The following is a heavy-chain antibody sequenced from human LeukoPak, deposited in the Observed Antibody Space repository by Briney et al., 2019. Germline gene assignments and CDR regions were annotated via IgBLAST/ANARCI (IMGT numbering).Heavy chain of an antibody. Sequence: ASVKVSCKASGYTFTSYAMNWVRQAPGQGLEWMGWINTNTGIPTYARGFTGRFDFSLDTSVSTAYLQISSLKAEDTAVYYCARHYYDSGGYYASDYWGQGTLVTVSS. V-gene: IGHV7-4-1*02. CDR1: GYTFTSYA. CDR2: INTNTGIP. CDR3: ARHYYDSGGYYASDY. D-gene: IGHD3-22*01. J-gene: IGHJ4*02.